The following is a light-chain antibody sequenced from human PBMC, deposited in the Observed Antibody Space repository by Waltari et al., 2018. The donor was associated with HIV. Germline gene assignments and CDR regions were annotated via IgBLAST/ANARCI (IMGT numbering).Light chain of an antibody. J-gene: IGLJ2*01. V-gene: IGLV2-11*01. CDR2: DLT. Sequence: QSALTQPRSVSGSPGPSVTISCTGTSSDVGGYTYVSWYQQLPGKAPNRMIYDLTERPSGVPDRFSGSKSGNTASLTISGLQAEDEADYYCCSFAGSYTWLFGGGTKLTVL. CDR3: CSFAGSYTWL. CDR1: SSDVGGYTY.